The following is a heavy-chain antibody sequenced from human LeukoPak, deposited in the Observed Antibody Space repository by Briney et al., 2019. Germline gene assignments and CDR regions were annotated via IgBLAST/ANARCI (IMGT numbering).Heavy chain of an antibody. CDR1: GFTFSSYS. Sequence: GGSLRLSCAASGFTFSSYSMNWVRQAPGKGLEWVSYISSSSSTIYYADSVKGRFTISRDNAKNSLYLQMSSLRDEDTAVYYCAKDAVQRGYSSGFDYWGQGTLVTVSS. CDR3: AKDAVQRGYSSGFDY. CDR2: ISSSSSTI. J-gene: IGHJ4*02. D-gene: IGHD6-25*01. V-gene: IGHV3-48*02.